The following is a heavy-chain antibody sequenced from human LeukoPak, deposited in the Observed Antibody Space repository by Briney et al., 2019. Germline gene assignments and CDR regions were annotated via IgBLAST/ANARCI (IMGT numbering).Heavy chain of an antibody. V-gene: IGHV3-53*01. CDR3: ARADRALAGTFQCFDY. CDR2: IQSGGST. D-gene: IGHD6-19*01. CDR1: GLTVITNY. J-gene: IGHJ4*02. Sequence: GGSLRLSCAASGLTVITNYISWVRQAPGKGLEWVSIIQSGGSTYYGDSVKGRFIISRDNSKNTVYLQMNILRAEDTAVYYCARADRALAGTFQCFDYWGQGTLVTVSS.